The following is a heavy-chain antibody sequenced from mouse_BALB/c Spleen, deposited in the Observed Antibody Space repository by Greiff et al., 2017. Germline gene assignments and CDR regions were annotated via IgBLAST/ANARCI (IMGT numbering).Heavy chain of an antibody. V-gene: IGHV5-17*02. CDR1: GFTFSSFG. CDR3: ARWLLKTDYAMDY. CDR2: ISSGSSTI. J-gene: IGHJ4*01. Sequence: DVHLVESGGGLVQPGGSRKLSCAASGFTFSSFGMHWVRQAPEKGLEWVAYISSGSSTIYYADTVKGRFTISRDNPKNTLFLQMTSLRSEDTAMYYCARWLLKTDYAMDYWGQGTSVTVSS. D-gene: IGHD2-3*01.